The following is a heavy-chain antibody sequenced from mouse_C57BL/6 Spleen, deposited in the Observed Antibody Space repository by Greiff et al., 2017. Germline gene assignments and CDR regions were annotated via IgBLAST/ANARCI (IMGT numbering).Heavy chain of an antibody. CDR2: ISSGSSTI. D-gene: IGHD4-1*01. V-gene: IGHV5-17*01. CDR3: ARGPGTWDY. J-gene: IGHJ2*01. Sequence: EVKLMESGGGLVKPGGSLKLSCAASGFTFSDYGMHWVRQAPEKGLEWVAYISSGSSTIYYADTVKGRFTISRDNAKNTLFLQMTSLRSEDTAMYYCARGPGTWDYWGQGTTLAVSS. CDR1: GFTFSDYG.